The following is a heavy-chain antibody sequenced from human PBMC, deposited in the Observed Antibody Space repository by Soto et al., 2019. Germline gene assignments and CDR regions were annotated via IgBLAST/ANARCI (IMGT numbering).Heavy chain of an antibody. V-gene: IGHV1-2*04. Sequence: GASVKVSCKASGYTFTGYYMHWVRQAPGQGLEWMGWINPNSGGTNYAQKFQGWVTMTRDTSISTAYMELSRLRSDDTAVYYCARTYYYDSSGYYALGYWGQGTLVTVS. J-gene: IGHJ4*02. CDR3: ARTYYYDSSGYYALGY. CDR2: INPNSGGT. CDR1: GYTFTGYY. D-gene: IGHD3-22*01.